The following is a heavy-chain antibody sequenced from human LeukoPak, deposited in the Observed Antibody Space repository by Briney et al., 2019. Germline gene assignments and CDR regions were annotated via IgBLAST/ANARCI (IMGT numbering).Heavy chain of an antibody. V-gene: IGHV4-34*01. CDR3: ARRGPGATVDY. Sequence: PSETLSLTCAVYGGSFNDYYWSWIRQPPGKGLEWIGEVNHSGRTNYNPSLKSRVTISQDTSENQFSLKLRSVTAADTAVCFCARRGPGATVDYWGQGTLVTVSS. J-gene: IGHJ4*02. D-gene: IGHD4/OR15-4a*01. CDR1: GGSFNDYY. CDR2: VNHSGRT.